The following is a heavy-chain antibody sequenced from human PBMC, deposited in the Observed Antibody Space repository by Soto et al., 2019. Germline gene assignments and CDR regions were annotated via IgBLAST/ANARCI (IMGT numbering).Heavy chain of an antibody. CDR3: AILSN. CDR2: IYSDGTT. V-gene: IGHV3-53*01. CDR1: GFTVSSNY. J-gene: IGHJ4*02. Sequence: HPGGSLRLSCAASGFTVSSNYMNWVRRAPGKGLEWLSIIYSDGTTYYADSVKGRFTISRDNFKNTLYLQMNNLRAEETAVYYCAILSNWGQGTLVTVS. D-gene: IGHD6-6*01.